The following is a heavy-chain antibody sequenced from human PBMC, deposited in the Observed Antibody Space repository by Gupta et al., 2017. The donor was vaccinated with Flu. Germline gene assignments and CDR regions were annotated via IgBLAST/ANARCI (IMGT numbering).Heavy chain of an antibody. Sequence: QVHLQQWGAGLLKPSETLSLTCAVYGGSFSDYYWSWIRQPPGKGLEWIGEISHSGSTNYNSSLKYRVTISVDTSKSQFSLKLTSVTAADTAVYYCAIPAAGTKGNWGQGTLVTVSS. V-gene: IGHV4-34*01. J-gene: IGHJ4*02. CDR2: ISHSGST. CDR3: AIPAAGTKGN. D-gene: IGHD6-13*01. CDR1: GGSFSDYY.